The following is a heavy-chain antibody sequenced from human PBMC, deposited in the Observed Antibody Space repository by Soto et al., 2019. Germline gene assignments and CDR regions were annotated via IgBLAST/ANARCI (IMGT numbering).Heavy chain of an antibody. CDR1: GFTFSNYA. J-gene: IGHJ6*02. D-gene: IGHD2-2*01. V-gene: IGHV3-30-3*01. CDR2: ISYDGSNK. Sequence: GGSLRLSCAASGFTFSNYAMHWVRQAPGKGLEWVAVISYDGSNKFYADSVKGRFSISRDNSKNTLYLQMNSLRTEDTAVYYFARDSFHCSSPSCHSRFYYYGMDVWGQGTTFTVSS. CDR3: ARDSFHCSSPSCHSRFYYYGMDV.